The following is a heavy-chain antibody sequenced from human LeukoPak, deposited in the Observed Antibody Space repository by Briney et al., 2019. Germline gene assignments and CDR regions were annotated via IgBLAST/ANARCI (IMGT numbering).Heavy chain of an antibody. Sequence: ETLSLTCTVSGGSISSYYWSWIRQPPGKGLEWVSYISSSSTIYYADSVKGRFTISRDNAKNSLYLQMNSLRDEDTAVYYCARAQYQLLYIYFDYWGQGTLVTVSS. V-gene: IGHV3-48*02. D-gene: IGHD2-2*02. CDR2: ISSSSTI. J-gene: IGHJ4*02. CDR3: ARAQYQLLYIYFDY. CDR1: GGSISSYY.